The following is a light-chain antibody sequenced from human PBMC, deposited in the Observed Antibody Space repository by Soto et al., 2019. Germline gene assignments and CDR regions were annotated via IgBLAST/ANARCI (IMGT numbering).Light chain of an antibody. CDR3: QQTYDTPT. J-gene: IGKJ1*01. CDR1: QDIRKY. CDR2: DAS. V-gene: IGKV1-39*01. Sequence: IQMTQSPSSLSASVGDRVTITCQATQDIRKYLNWYQQKPGKAPKLLIYDASSLETGVPSRFSGTGSGTDFTLTISGLQPEDFATYFCQQTYDTPTFGQGTKVDIK.